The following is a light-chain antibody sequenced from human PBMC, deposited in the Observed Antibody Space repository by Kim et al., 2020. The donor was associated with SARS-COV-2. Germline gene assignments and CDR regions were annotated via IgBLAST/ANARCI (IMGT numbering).Light chain of an antibody. CDR3: AAWDDSLNVVL. CDR1: SPNIGANT. Sequence: SELTQPPSASGTPGQRVTIPCYGSSPNIGANTANWYQQLPGTAPKLLIHSDNQRPSGVPDRFSGSKSGTAASLAIRGLQSEDEGDYYCAAWDDSLNVVLFGGGTKLTVL. CDR2: SDN. J-gene: IGLJ2*01. V-gene: IGLV1-44*01.